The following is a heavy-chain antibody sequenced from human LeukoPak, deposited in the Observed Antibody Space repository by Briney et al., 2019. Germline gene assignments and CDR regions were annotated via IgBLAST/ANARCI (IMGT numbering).Heavy chain of an antibody. V-gene: IGHV3-9*01. J-gene: IGHJ6*02. CDR1: GFTFTGHA. CDR3: TGDLRPGGTDI. CDR2: MSYTKDTV. D-gene: IGHD1-1*01. Sequence: GMSPRLSCAASGFTFTGHAMHWIRQAPGKGLEWVSGMSYTKDTVDYADSVKGRFTVSRDDAKSTFFLQMNSLRPEDTAFYFCTGDLRPGGTDIWGQGTTVTVSS.